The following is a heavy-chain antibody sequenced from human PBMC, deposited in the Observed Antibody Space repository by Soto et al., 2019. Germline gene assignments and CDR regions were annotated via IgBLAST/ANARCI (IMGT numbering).Heavy chain of an antibody. CDR3: ARDRWDIVVVADKEWLDLPFY. J-gene: IGHJ4*02. CDR1: GYTFTSYA. Sequence: GASVKVSYKASGYTFTSYAMHWVRQAPGQRLEWMGWINAGNGNTKYSQKFQGRVTITRDTSASTAYMELSSLRSEDTAVYYCARDRWDIVVVADKEWLDLPFYWGQGTLVTVSS. V-gene: IGHV1-3*01. CDR2: INAGNGNT. D-gene: IGHD2-2*01.